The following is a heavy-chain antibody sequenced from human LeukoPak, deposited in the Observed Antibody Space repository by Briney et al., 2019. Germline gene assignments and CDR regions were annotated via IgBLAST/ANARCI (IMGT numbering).Heavy chain of an antibody. CDR2: ISFSGGHT. J-gene: IGHJ4*02. CDR3: ATGSLLLWFGELLQDY. V-gene: IGHV3-23*01. D-gene: IGHD3-10*01. CDR1: GFTFSNYA. Sequence: GGSLRLSCAASGFTFSNYAMNWVRQAPGKGLEWVSSISFSGGHTYYPDSVKGRFTISRDNSKNTLYLQMNSLRAEDTAVYYCATGSLLLWFGELLQDYWGQGTLDTVSS.